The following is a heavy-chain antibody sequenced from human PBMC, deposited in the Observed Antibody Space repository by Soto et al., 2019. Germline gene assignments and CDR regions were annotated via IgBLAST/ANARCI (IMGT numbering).Heavy chain of an antibody. CDR1: GYTFTSYY. J-gene: IGHJ6*02. V-gene: IGHV1-46*01. CDR2: INPSGGST. Sequence: SVKVSFKASGYTFTSYYMHWARQAPGQGLEWMGIINPSGGSTSYAQKFQGRVTMTRDTSTSTVYMELSSLRSEDTAVYYCARAGSSSPGYYYYGMDVWGQGTTVTVSS. CDR3: ARAGSSSPGYYYYGMDV. D-gene: IGHD6-6*01.